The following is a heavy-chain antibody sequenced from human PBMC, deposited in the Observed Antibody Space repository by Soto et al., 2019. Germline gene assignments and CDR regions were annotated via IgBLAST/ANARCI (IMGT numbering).Heavy chain of an antibody. CDR3: TRDPREYSGYDSLY. CDR1: GFTFSSYW. V-gene: IGHV3-74*01. CDR2: INSDGSSI. Sequence: GGSLRLSCAASGFTFSSYWMHWVRQAPGKGLVWVSRINSDGSSITYAGSVRGRFTISRDNAKNTLYLQMNSLRAEDTAVYYCTRDPREYSGYDSLYWGQGTLVTVSS. J-gene: IGHJ4*02. D-gene: IGHD5-12*01.